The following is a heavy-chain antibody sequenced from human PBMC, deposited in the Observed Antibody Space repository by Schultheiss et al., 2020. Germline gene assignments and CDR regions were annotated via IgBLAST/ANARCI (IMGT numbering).Heavy chain of an antibody. CDR3: ARGGIAVAGTTHAEYFQH. V-gene: IGHV4-61*02. D-gene: IGHD6-19*01. Sequence: SETLSLTCTVSGDSISSGGYYWSWIRQHPGKGLEWIGRIYTSGSTNYNPSLKSRVTISVDTSKNQFSLKLSSVTAADTAVYYCARGGIAVAGTTHAEYFQHWGQGTLVTVSS. J-gene: IGHJ1*01. CDR1: GDSISSGGYY. CDR2: IYTSGST.